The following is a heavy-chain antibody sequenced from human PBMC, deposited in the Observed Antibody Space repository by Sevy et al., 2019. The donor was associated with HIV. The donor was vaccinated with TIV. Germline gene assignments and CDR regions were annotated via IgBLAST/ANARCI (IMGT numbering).Heavy chain of an antibody. CDR1: CGSITSLY. Sequence: SETLSLTCTVSCGSITSLYWNWIRQPPGKGLEWIANIYYNGHINYNPSLKSRVTLSLVTSKNQFSLRLSSVTAADTAMYYCAGENAWGRGYSWGQGTLVTVSS. D-gene: IGHD1-26*01. CDR2: IYYNGHI. J-gene: IGHJ4*02. V-gene: IGHV4-59*08. CDR3: AGENAWGRGYS.